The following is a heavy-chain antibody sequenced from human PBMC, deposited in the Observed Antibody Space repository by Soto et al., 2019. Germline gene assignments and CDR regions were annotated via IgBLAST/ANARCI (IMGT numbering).Heavy chain of an antibody. Sequence: PGGSLRLSCAASGFTFSSYAMSWARQDIGKGLLWVSRIYTNGSIINYADSVKGRFTISRDNAKNTLYLQMNSLRVEDTAVYYCATAGNYRFDYWGQGILVSVSS. V-gene: IGHV3-74*01. CDR2: IYTNGSII. D-gene: IGHD3-16*02. CDR3: ATAGNYRFDY. CDR1: GFTFSSYA. J-gene: IGHJ4*02.